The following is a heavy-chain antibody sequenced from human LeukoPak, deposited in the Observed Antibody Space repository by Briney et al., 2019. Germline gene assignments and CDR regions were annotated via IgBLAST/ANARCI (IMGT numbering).Heavy chain of an antibody. CDR3: ARVSIAGRFGYYYYYGMDV. V-gene: IGHV1-2*04. CDR1: GYTFTGYY. CDR2: INPNSGGT. J-gene: IGHJ6*02. Sequence: ASVKVSCKASGYTFTGYYMHRVRQAPGQGLEWMGWINPNSGGTNYAQKFQGWVTMTRDTSISTAYMELSRLRSDDTAVYYCARVSIAGRFGYYYYYGMDVWGQGTTVTVSS. D-gene: IGHD6-6*01.